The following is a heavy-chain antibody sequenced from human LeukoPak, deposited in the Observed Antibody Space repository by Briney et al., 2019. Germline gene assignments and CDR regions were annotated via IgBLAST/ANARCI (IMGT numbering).Heavy chain of an antibody. V-gene: IGHV1-18*01. J-gene: IGHJ4*02. Sequence: ASVKVSCKASGYTFTSYGISWVRQAPGQGLEWMGWISAYNGNTNYAQKLQGRVTMTTDTSTSTAYMELRSLRSDDTAVFYWAKEAYDILTGYYKSGLGYWGQGTLVTVSS. CDR1: GYTFTSYG. CDR3: AKEAYDILTGYYKSGLGY. CDR2: ISAYNGNT. D-gene: IGHD3-9*01.